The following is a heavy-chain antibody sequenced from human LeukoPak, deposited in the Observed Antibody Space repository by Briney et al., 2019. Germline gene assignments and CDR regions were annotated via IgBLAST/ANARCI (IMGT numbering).Heavy chain of an antibody. CDR1: GFTITTNY. CDR3: ARDILTGSQSRFQH. J-gene: IGHJ1*01. D-gene: IGHD3-9*01. CDR2: IYGDDET. Sequence: GGSLRLSCAASGFTITTNYMNWVRQAPGKGLEWVSVIYGDDETNYADSVKGRFTISRDNSKNTLYLQMNSLRADDTAVYYCARDILTGSQSRFQHWGQGTLVTVSS. V-gene: IGHV3-53*01.